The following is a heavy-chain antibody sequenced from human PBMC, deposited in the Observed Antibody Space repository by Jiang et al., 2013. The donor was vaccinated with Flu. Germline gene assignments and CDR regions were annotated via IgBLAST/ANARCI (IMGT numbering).Heavy chain of an antibody. Sequence: KPTQTLTLTCTFSGFSLSTSGMCVSWIRQPPGKALEWLALIDWDDDKYYSTSLKTRLTISKDTSKNQVVLTMTNMDPVDTATYYCARIRFEQLVRSSYYYYYGMDVWGQGTTVTVSS. CDR2: IDWDDDK. CDR1: GFSLSTSGMC. J-gene: IGHJ6*02. D-gene: IGHD6-13*01. CDR3: ARIRFEQLVRSSYYYYYGMDV. V-gene: IGHV2-70*01.